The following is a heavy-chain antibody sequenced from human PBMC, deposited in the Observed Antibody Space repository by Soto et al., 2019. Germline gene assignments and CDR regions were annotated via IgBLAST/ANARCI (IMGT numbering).Heavy chain of an antibody. D-gene: IGHD5-12*01. CDR2: IYSGGST. V-gene: IGHV3-66*01. CDR1: GFTVSSNY. Sequence: GGSLRLSCAASGFTVSSNYMSWVRQAPGKGLEWVSVIYSGGSTYYADSVKGRFTISRDNSKNTLYLQMNSLRAEDTAVYYCAREDSGYEAIAFDIWGQGTMVTVSS. J-gene: IGHJ3*02. CDR3: AREDSGYEAIAFDI.